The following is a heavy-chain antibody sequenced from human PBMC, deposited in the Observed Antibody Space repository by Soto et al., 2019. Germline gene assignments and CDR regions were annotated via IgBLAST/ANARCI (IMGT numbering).Heavy chain of an antibody. Sequence: QVQLQQWGAGLLKPSETLSLTCAVYGGPFSDYYLSWILQPPRKWLEWIGEINLSRSTNYNPSLKSGVTISVDTSKNQFSLKMSSVTAADTVVYYCARVVWFGESKRLDYWGQGTLVTVSS. CDR3: ARVVWFGESKRLDY. CDR2: INLSRST. D-gene: IGHD3-10*01. J-gene: IGHJ4*02. CDR1: GGPFSDYY. V-gene: IGHV4-34*01.